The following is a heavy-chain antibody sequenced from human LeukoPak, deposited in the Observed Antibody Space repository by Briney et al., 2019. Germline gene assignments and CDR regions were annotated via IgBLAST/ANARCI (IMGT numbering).Heavy chain of an antibody. CDR2: IKQDGSEK. D-gene: IGHD6-13*01. Sequence: GGSLRVSCAASGFTFSSYWISWVRQAPGKGLEWVANIKQDGSEKYYVDSVKGRFTISRDNAKNSLYLQMNSLRAEDTAVYYCARDRGSSSWEFDYWGQGTLVTVSS. J-gene: IGHJ4*02. CDR1: GFTFSSYW. V-gene: IGHV3-7*01. CDR3: ARDRGSSSWEFDY.